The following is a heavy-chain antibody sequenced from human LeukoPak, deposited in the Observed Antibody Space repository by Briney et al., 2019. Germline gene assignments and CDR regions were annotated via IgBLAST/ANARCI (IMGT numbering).Heavy chain of an antibody. Sequence: GGSLRLSCAASGITFSSYAMSWVRQAPGKGLEWVSGISSSGGSTYYADSVKGRFTISRDDSKNTLCLQMNSLRAEDTAVYYCAIQPGGIVGAIDYWGQGTLVTVSS. CDR2: ISSSGGST. CDR3: AIQPGGIVGAIDY. J-gene: IGHJ4*02. D-gene: IGHD1-26*01. V-gene: IGHV3-23*01. CDR1: GITFSSYA.